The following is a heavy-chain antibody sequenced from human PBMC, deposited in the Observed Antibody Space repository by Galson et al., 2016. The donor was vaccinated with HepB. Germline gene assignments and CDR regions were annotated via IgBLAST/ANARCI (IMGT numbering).Heavy chain of an antibody. J-gene: IGHJ4*02. Sequence: QSGAEVKKPGESLRISCKASGYSFLTYWIGWVRQMPGKGLEWMGIIYPGDSDARYRASFQGQVTISVDNSISTAYLQWSSLKTSDTATYYCARHRGVNGGELQYRGQGTLVTVSS. CDR1: GYSFLTYW. V-gene: IGHV5-51*01. CDR2: IYPGDSDA. D-gene: IGHD3-10*01. CDR3: ARHRGVNGGELQY.